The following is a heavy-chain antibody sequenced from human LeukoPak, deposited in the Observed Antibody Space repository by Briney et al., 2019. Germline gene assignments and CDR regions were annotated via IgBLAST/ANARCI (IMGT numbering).Heavy chain of an antibody. CDR3: ASRGYCSSTSCYSPNYYYYYMDV. CDR1: GFTFSSYS. J-gene: IGHJ6*03. Sequence: GGSLRLSCAASGFTFSSYSMNWVRQAPGKGLEWVSYISSSSSTIYYADSVKGRFTISRDNAKNSLYLQMNSLRAEDTAVYYCASRGYCSSTSCYSPNYYYYYMDVWGKGITVTVSS. V-gene: IGHV3-48*04. D-gene: IGHD2-2*02. CDR2: ISSSSSTI.